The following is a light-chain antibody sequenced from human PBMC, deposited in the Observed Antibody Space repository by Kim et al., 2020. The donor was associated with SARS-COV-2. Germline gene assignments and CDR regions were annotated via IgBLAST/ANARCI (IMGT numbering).Light chain of an antibody. CDR3: NSRDSSGNHLV. CDR1: SLRSYY. Sequence: LGQTVSITCQEDSLRSYYASCSQQKPGPDPVLVIYEKNNRPSGSPDRFSGSSSGNTASLTTTGAQAEDEADDYCNSRDSSGNHLVFGGGTKLTVL. V-gene: IGLV3-19*01. J-gene: IGLJ2*01. CDR2: EKN.